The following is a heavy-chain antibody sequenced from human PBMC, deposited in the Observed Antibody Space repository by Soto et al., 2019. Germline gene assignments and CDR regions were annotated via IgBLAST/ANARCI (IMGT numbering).Heavy chain of an antibody. CDR1: GYAITIYD. CDR2: MNPNSGNT. D-gene: IGHD2-15*01. J-gene: IGHJ6*02. CDR3: ARDPTYSDNGMVVPAKYGMDV. Sequence: ASVKVSWKASGYAITIYDINWVRQATRQGLEWMGWMNPNSGNTGYAQKFQGRVTMTRNTSTSTGYMELSSLRPEDTAVYYCARDPTYSDNGMVVPAKYGMDVWGQGTTVTVSS. V-gene: IGHV1-8*01.